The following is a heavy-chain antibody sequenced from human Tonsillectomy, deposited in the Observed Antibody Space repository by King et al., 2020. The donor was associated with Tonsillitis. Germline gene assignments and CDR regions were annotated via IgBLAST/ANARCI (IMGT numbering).Heavy chain of an antibody. CDR3: ARGLPTGGTSYWYFDL. J-gene: IGHJ2*01. D-gene: IGHD1-7*01. Sequence: VQLVESGGGLVKPGGSLRLSCAASGFTFSDYYMSWIRQAPGKGLEWVPYISSSSSYTNYAESVKGRFTISRDNAKNSLYLQMNSLRAEDTAVYYCARGLPTGGTSYWYFDLWGRGTLVTVSS. V-gene: IGHV3-11*06. CDR1: GFTFSDYY. CDR2: ISSSSSYT.